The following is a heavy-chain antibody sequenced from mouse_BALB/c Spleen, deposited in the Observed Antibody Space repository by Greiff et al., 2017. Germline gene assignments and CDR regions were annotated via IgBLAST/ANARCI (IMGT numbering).Heavy chain of an antibody. Sequence: EVQRVESGGDLVKPGGSLKLSCAASGFTFSSYTMSWVRQTPEKRLEWVATISSGGSYTYYPDSVKGRFTISRDNAKNTLYLQMSSLKSEDTAMYYCTRDRELRFDYWGQGTTLTVSS. CDR2: ISSGGSYT. J-gene: IGHJ2*01. D-gene: IGHD1-1*01. V-gene: IGHV5-6-4*01. CDR3: TRDRELRFDY. CDR1: GFTFSSYT.